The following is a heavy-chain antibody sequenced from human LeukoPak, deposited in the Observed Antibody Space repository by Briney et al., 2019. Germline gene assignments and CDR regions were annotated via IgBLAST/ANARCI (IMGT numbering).Heavy chain of an antibody. CDR3: ARGGLYSSSWNFDY. J-gene: IGHJ4*02. D-gene: IGHD6-13*01. CDR1: GNIFTSSY. Sequence: ASVKVSCKASGNIFTSSYILWVRQAPGQGPEWMGIIDPRSSSTTYAQRFRGRVTMTSDTSTSTVYMELSSLRSEDTAVYYCARGGLYSSSWNFDYWGQGTLVTVSS. V-gene: IGHV1-46*01. CDR2: IDPRSSST.